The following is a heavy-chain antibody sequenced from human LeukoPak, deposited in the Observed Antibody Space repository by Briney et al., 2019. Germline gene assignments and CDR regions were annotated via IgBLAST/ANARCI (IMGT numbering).Heavy chain of an antibody. Sequence: PSETLSLTCAVSGGSISSGGYSWSWIRQPPGKGLEWIGYIYHSGSTNYNPSLKSRVTISVDTSKNQFSLKLYSVTAADTAVYFCASIDFYAFEIWGQGTMVTVPS. J-gene: IGHJ3*02. CDR2: IYHSGST. CDR1: GGSISSGGYS. D-gene: IGHD2-21*02. CDR3: ASIDFYAFEI. V-gene: IGHV4-61*08.